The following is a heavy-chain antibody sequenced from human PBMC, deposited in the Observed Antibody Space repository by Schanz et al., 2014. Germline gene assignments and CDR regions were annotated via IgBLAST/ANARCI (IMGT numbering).Heavy chain of an antibody. CDR1: NYIFTKYY. D-gene: IGHD3-3*01. J-gene: IGHJ3*02. CDR2: INPYDDTI. V-gene: IGHV1-46*01. CDR3: VTDKRMESGTWAKAFDI. Sequence: QVQLVQSGAEVKKPGASVKLSCKASNYIFTKYYIHCVRQAPGQGLEWMGLINPYDDTIDYAKKFQGRFTMTRDTSTTTVYMELSSLRSDDTAMYYCVTDKRMESGTWAKAFDIWGQGTWVTVSS.